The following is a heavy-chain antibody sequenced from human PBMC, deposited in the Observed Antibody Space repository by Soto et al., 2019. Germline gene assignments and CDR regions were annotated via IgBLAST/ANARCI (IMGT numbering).Heavy chain of an antibody. CDR1: GFTFSSYS. D-gene: IGHD3-9*01. CDR2: ISSSSSYI. V-gene: IGHV3-21*01. Sequence: EVQLVESGGGLVKPGGSLRLSCAASGFTFSSYSMNWVRQAPGKGLEWVSSISSSSSYIYYADSVKGRFTISRDNAKNSLYLQMNRLRAEDTAVYYCARAGHYDILAGYPGAGWFDPWGQGTLVTVSS. J-gene: IGHJ5*02. CDR3: ARAGHYDILAGYPGAGWFDP.